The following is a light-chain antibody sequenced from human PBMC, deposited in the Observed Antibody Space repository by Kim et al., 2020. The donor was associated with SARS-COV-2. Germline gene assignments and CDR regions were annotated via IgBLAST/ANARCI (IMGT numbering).Light chain of an antibody. CDR1: QRIGAW. V-gene: IGKV1-5*03. CDR2: RAS. Sequence: SASVGDRLTITCRASQRIGAWLAWYQQKPGKGPSLLIYRASTLHSGVPSRFSGSGSGTQFTLTISSLQPDDFATYYCLQSNSYPYTFGQGTKLEI. J-gene: IGKJ2*01. CDR3: LQSNSYPYT.